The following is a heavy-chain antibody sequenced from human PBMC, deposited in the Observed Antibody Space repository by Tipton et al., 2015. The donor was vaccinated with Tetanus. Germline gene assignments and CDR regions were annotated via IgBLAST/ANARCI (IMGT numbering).Heavy chain of an antibody. J-gene: IGHJ4*02. CDR1: GGSVTSGDHY. CDR2: IYYSGRS. V-gene: IGHV4-31*01. CDR3: ARELQTAMGGVDH. Sequence: LRLSCTVSGGSVTSGDHYWSWIRQHPGKCLEWIGRIYYSGRSYQNPSLRSPLTISIDTSKNQFSLELKSGTPADSAVYYCARELQTAMGGVDHWGQGTLVTVSS. D-gene: IGHD5-18*01.